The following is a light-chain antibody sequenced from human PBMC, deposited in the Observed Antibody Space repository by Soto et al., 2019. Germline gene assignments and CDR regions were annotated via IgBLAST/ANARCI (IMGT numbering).Light chain of an antibody. CDR1: QSVSISS. CDR2: GAS. Sequence: EIVLTQSPGTLSLSQGERATLSCRASQSVSISSLAWYQQKPGQAPRLLIYGASSRATGIPDRFSGSGSGTDFTLTISRLEPEDFAVYYCQQYGSSSLYTFGQGTKLEIK. V-gene: IGKV3-20*01. CDR3: QQYGSSSLYT. J-gene: IGKJ2*01.